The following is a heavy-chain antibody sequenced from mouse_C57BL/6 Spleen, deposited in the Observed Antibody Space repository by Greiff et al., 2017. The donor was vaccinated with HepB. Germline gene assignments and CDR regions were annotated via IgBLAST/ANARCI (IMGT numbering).Heavy chain of an antibody. J-gene: IGHJ2*01. CDR2: INPNNGGT. V-gene: IGHV1-26*01. D-gene: IGHD1-1*01. CDR1: GYTFTDYY. CDR3: AGITTVVDYFDY. Sequence: VQLQQSGPELVKPGASVKISCKASGYTFTDYYMNWVKQSHGKSLEWIGDINPNNGGTSYNQKFKGKATLTVDKSSSTAYMELRSMTSEDSAVYYCAGITTVVDYFDYWGQGTTLTVSS.